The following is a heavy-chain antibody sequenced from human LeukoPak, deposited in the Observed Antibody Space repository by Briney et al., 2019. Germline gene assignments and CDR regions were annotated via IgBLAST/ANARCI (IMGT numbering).Heavy chain of an antibody. CDR2: IYYGGST. J-gene: IGHJ4*02. Sequence: PSETLSLTCAVSGYSISSSNWWGWIRQPPGKGLEWIGYIYYGGSTYYNPSLKSRVTMSVDTSKNQVSLKLSSVTAADTAVYYCARGVDAAAYDYWGQGTLVTVSS. V-gene: IGHV4-28*03. CDR1: GYSISSSNW. D-gene: IGHD2-2*01. CDR3: ARGVDAAAYDY.